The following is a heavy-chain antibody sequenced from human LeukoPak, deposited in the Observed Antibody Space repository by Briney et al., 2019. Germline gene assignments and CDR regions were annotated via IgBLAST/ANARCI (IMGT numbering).Heavy chain of an antibody. CDR1: GGSINSGGYY. D-gene: IGHD4-17*01. V-gene: IGHV4-31*03. J-gene: IGHJ4*02. CDR3: ARGDDGELYFFDY. CDR2: IYYSGST. Sequence: SETLSLTCTVSGGSINSGGYYCSWIRQHPGKGLEWIGYIYYSGSTYYNPSLKSRVSISVDTSKNQFSLKLSFVTAGDKDVYYCARGDDGELYFFDYWGQGTLVTVSS.